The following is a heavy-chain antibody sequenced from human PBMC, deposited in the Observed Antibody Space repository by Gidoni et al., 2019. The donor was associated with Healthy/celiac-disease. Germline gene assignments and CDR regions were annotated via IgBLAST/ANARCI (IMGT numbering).Heavy chain of an antibody. V-gene: IGHV4-39*01. Sequence: QLQLQESGPGLVKPSETLSLPCTVSGGSINSSSYYWGWIRQPPGKGLEWIGSIYYSGSTYYNPSLKSRVTISVDTSKNQFSLKLSSVTAADTAVYYCARHGALRYFDWFDYWGQGTLVTVSS. CDR3: ARHGALRYFDWFDY. D-gene: IGHD3-9*01. CDR2: IYYSGST. CDR1: GGSINSSSYY. J-gene: IGHJ5*01.